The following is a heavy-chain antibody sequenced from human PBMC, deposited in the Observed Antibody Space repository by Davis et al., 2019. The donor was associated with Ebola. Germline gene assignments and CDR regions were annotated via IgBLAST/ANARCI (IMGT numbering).Heavy chain of an antibody. D-gene: IGHD2-15*01. Sequence: GESLKISCAASGFTFSTYTMNWVRQAPGKGLEWVSSISSSSTYIYHADSVKGRFTISRDNARNLLYLQMNSLRAEDTAVYYCARKYCSGGSCFDYWGQGTLVTGSS. V-gene: IGHV3-21*01. CDR3: ARKYCSGGSCFDY. CDR2: ISSSSTYI. CDR1: GFTFSTYT. J-gene: IGHJ4*02.